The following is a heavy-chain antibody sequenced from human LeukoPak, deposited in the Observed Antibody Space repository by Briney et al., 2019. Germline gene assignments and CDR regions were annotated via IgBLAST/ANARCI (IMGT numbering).Heavy chain of an antibody. CDR1: GFTVSSNY. D-gene: IGHD3-22*01. CDR3: ATRLGHYYDSSGDAFDI. Sequence: GGSLRLSCAASGFTVSSNYMSWVRQAPGKGLEGVSVIYSGGSTYYADSVKGRFTISRDNSKNTLYLQMNSLRAEDTAVYYCATRLGHYYDSSGDAFDIWGQGTMVTVSS. CDR2: IYSGGST. V-gene: IGHV3-53*01. J-gene: IGHJ3*02.